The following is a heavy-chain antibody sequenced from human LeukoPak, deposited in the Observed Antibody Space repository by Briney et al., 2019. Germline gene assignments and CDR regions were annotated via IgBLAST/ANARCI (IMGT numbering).Heavy chain of an antibody. CDR3: AKAMSTDHYDSRGFYRVDFDS. D-gene: IGHD3-22*01. V-gene: IGHV3-23*01. CDR1: GFTLSTYA. J-gene: IGHJ4*02. Sequence: GGSLRLSCAASGFTLSTYAMSWVRQAPGKGLEWVSALTNSGGSGGVTYYADSVKGRFIISRDNSKSTLYLQLSSLRAEDTAVYYCAKAMSTDHYDSRGFYRVDFDSWGQGTLVTVSS. CDR2: LTNSGGSGGVT.